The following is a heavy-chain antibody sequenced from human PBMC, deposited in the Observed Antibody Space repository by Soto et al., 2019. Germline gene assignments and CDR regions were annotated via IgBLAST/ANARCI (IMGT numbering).Heavy chain of an antibody. Sequence: SVKVSCKALRGTFTNYAFSWVRQAPGQGLEWMGGIMPFFGSGNYAQKFQGRINITADESTSSVYLELTSLRSEDTAVYYCARDRAGYYSHFVYWGQGTLVTVS. J-gene: IGHJ4*02. CDR2: IMPFFGSG. D-gene: IGHD3-22*01. CDR1: RGTFTNYA. CDR3: ARDRAGYYSHFVY. V-gene: IGHV1-69*13.